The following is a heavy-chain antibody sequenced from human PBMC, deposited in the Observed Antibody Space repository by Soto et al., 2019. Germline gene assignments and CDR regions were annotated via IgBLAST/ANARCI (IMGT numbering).Heavy chain of an antibody. Sequence: SETLSLTCTVSGGSISSGGYYWSWIRQHPGKGLEWIGYIYYSGSTYYNPSLKSRVTISVDTSKNQFSLKLSSVTAADTAVYYCARVEDLTGYAKGDAFDIWGQGTMVTVS. CDR2: IYYSGST. V-gene: IGHV4-31*03. CDR3: ARVEDLTGYAKGDAFDI. D-gene: IGHD3-9*01. CDR1: GGSISSGGYY. J-gene: IGHJ3*02.